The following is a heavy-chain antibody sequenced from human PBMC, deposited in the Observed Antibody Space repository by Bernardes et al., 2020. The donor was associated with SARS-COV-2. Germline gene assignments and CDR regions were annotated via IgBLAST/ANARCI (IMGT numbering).Heavy chain of an antibody. D-gene: IGHD4-17*01. CDR1: GFTFSSYA. Sequence: GGSLRLSCAASGFTFSSYAMSWVRQAPGKGLEWVSGISAPGGSTYTADSVRGRFIVSRDNSQNTLYLQMNSLRVEDTATYYCAIVFTLTQFFDSWGQGTLVTVSS. J-gene: IGHJ4*02. V-gene: IGHV3-23*01. CDR3: AIVFTLTQFFDS. CDR2: ISAPGGST.